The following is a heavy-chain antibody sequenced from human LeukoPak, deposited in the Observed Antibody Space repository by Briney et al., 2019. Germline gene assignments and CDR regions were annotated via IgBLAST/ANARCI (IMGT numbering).Heavy chain of an antibody. CDR3: AVKYYYDSSGYFDFDY. D-gene: IGHD3-22*01. J-gene: IGHJ4*02. CDR1: GFTVSSNY. V-gene: IGHV3-53*01. CDR2: IYSGGST. Sequence: GGSLRLSCAAPGFTVSSNYMSWVRQAPGKGLEWVSVIYSGGSTYYADSVKGRFTISRHNSKNTLYLQMNSLRAEDTAVYYCAVKYYYDSSGYFDFDYWGQGTLVTVSS.